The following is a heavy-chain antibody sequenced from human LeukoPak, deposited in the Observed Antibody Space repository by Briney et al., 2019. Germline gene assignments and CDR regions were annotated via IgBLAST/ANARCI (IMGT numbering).Heavy chain of an antibody. D-gene: IGHD6-19*01. CDR2: IYTSGST. Sequence: SETLSLTCTVSGGSISSGSYYWSWIRQPAGKGLEWIGRIYTSGSTNYNPSLKSRVTISVDTSKNQFSLKLSSVTAADTAVYYCARDRASGWYPDDAFDIRGQGTMVTVSS. V-gene: IGHV4-61*02. CDR1: GGSISSGSYY. J-gene: IGHJ3*02. CDR3: ARDRASGWYPDDAFDI.